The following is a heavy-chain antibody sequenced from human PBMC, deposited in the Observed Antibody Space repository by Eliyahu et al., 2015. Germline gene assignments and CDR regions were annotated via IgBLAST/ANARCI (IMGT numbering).Heavy chain of an antibody. D-gene: IGHD1-26*01. CDR3: ARDKVVGATDY. J-gene: IGHJ4*02. V-gene: IGHV4-34*01. CDR1: GGSFSGYX. Sequence: QVQLQQWGAGLLKPSETLSLTCAVYGGSFSGYXWSWIRQPPGKGLEWIGEINHSTSTNYNPSLKSRVTISVDTSKNQFSLKLSSVTAADTAVYYCARDKVVGATDYWGQGTLVTVSS. CDR2: INHSTST.